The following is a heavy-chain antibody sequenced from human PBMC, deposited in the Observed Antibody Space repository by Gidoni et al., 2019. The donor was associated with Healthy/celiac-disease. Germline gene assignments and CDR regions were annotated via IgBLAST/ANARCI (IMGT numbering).Heavy chain of an antibody. CDR1: GYSFTSYW. D-gene: IGHD3-10*01. Sequence: EVQLVQSGAEVKKPGESLKISCKGSGYSFTSYWIGWVRQMPGKGLEWMGIIYPGDSDTRYSPSFQGQVTISADKSISTAYLQWSSLKASDTAMYYCARRAYGSGSYYRYNWFDPWGQGTLVTVSS. V-gene: IGHV5-51*03. J-gene: IGHJ5*02. CDR2: IYPGDSDT. CDR3: ARRAYGSGSYYRYNWFDP.